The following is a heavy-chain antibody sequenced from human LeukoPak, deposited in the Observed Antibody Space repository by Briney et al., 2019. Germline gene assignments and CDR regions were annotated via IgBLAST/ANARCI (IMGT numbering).Heavy chain of an antibody. CDR1: GSTFSSYG. CDR2: ISSSGGTT. CDR3: ARGVSTVY. Sequence: KPGRSLRLSCAAPGSTFSSYGMHWVRQAPGKGLEYVAVISSSGGTTYYANSVKGRFTISRDNSKKTLYLQMGSLRPEDMAVYYCARGVSTVYWGQGTLVTVSS. D-gene: IGHD4-11*01. V-gene: IGHV3-64*01. J-gene: IGHJ4*02.